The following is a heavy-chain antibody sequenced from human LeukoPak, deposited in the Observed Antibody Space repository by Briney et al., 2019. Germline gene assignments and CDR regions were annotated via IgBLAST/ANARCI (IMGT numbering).Heavy chain of an antibody. Sequence: PSETLSPTSLPSAHFHNNYYSNWVRPPAGKGLEWKGRIYTDGLNNFHPSLKSRVSIPVAMPITQSTLTLTAIELADTAVDYCARDGILLRGIIKRGHLDCWGQGILVTVSS. CDR3: ARDGILLRGIIKRGHLDC. J-gene: IGHJ4*02. D-gene: IGHD3-10*01. V-gene: IGHV4-4*07. CDR2: IYTDGLN. CDR1: AHFHNNYY.